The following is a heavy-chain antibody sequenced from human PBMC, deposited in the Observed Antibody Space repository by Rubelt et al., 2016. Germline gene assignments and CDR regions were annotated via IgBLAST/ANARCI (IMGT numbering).Heavy chain of an antibody. CDR2: ISAYNGNT. D-gene: IGHD3-10*01. J-gene: IGHJ5*02. Sequence: QVQLVQSGAEVKKPGASVKVSCKASGYTFTSYGISWVRQAPGQGLEWMGWISAYNGNTNYAQKLQGRVTLTNDTSTGTAYRELRSRRSEDTAVYYCARCYGSGSSGNWFDPWGQGTLVTVSS. CDR3: ARCYGSGSSGNWFDP. V-gene: IGHV1-18*01. CDR1: GYTFTSYG.